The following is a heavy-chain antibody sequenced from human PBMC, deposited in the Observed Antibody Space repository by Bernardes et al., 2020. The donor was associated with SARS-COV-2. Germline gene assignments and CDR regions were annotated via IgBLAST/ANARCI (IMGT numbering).Heavy chain of an antibody. J-gene: IGHJ5*02. CDR2: IYYSGST. CDR3: ARGTWIELWLGGTWFDP. Sequence: SETLSLTCTVSGDSISSGGYYWSWIRQHPGKGLEWIGYIYYSGSTHYNPSLKSRLTIAVDTSKNQFSLKLSSVTAADTAMYYCARGTWIELWLGGTWFDPWGQGTLVTVSS. CDR1: GDSISSGGYY. V-gene: IGHV4-31*03. D-gene: IGHD3-10*01.